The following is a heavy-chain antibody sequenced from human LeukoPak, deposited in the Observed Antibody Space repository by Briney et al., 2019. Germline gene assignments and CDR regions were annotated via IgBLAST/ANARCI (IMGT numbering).Heavy chain of an antibody. CDR1: GFTFSSYG. CDR3: APTGKVTVGLGY. D-gene: IGHD2-21*02. Sequence: GGSLRLSCAASGFTFSSYGMHWVRQAPGKGLEWVAVIWYDGSNKYYADSVKGRFTISRDNSKNTLHLQMNSLRAEDTAVYYCAPTGKVTVGLGYWGQGTLVTVSS. CDR2: IWYDGSNK. V-gene: IGHV3-33*01. J-gene: IGHJ4*02.